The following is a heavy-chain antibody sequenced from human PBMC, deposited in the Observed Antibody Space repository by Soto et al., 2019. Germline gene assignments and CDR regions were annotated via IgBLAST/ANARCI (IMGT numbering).Heavy chain of an antibody. V-gene: IGHV3-13*04. CDR3: ARASYYGSIDY. J-gene: IGHJ4*02. CDR1: GFTFSSYD. Sequence: EVQLVESGGGLVQPGGSLRLSCAASGFTFSSYDMHWVRQATGKGLEWVSAIGTAGDTYYPGSVKGRFTISRENAKNSLYRQMNSLRAGDTAVYYCARASYYGSIDYWGRGTLVTVSS. D-gene: IGHD1-26*01. CDR2: IGTAGDT.